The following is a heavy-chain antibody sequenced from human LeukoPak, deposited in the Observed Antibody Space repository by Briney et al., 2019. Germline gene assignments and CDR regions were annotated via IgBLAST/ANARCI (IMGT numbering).Heavy chain of an antibody. CDR2: IHYTGNT. J-gene: IGHJ4*02. D-gene: IGHD2/OR15-2a*01. CDR1: GGSVNCSSCF. Sequence: SETLSLTCQVSGGSVNCSSCFWGWIRQPPGKGLEWLGSIHYTGNTNDNPALKSRVTTSVDTSQNHFSLRLKSVTAADTAVYYCVSFSQFDLALDYWGQGTLVSVSS. CDR3: VSFSQFDLALDY. V-gene: IGHV4-39*07.